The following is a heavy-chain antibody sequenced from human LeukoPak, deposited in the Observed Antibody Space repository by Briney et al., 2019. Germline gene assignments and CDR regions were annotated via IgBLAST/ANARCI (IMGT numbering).Heavy chain of an antibody. D-gene: IGHD6-6*01. CDR3: ARNQLAARPEPYYFDY. CDR1: GYSISSGYY. Sequence: SETLSFTCTVSGYSISSGYYWGWIRQPPGKGLEWIGSIYHSGSTYYNPSLKSRVTVSVDTSKNQFSLKLSSVTAADTAVYYCARNQLAARPEPYYFDYWGQGTLVTVSS. J-gene: IGHJ4*02. V-gene: IGHV4-38-2*02. CDR2: IYHSGST.